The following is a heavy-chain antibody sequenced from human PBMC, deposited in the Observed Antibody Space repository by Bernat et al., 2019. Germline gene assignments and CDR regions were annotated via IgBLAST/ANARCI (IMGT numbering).Heavy chain of an antibody. CDR1: GGSISSYY. V-gene: IGHV4-59*01. CDR2: IYYSGST. D-gene: IGHD4-11*01. CDR3: ARFTVTSKPYYYYFYMDV. Sequence: QVQLQESGPGLVKPSETLSLTCTVSGGSISSYYWSWIRQPPGKGLEWIGYIYYSGSTNYNPSLKSRVTISVDTSKNQCSLKLSSVTAADTAVYYCARFTVTSKPYYYYFYMDVWGKGTKVTVSS. J-gene: IGHJ6*03.